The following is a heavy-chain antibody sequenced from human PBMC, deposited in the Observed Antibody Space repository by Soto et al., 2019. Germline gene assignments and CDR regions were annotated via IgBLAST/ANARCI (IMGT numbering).Heavy chain of an antibody. CDR3: ARDKDTALVYDAFDV. J-gene: IGHJ3*01. CDR1: GFTFSGYD. D-gene: IGHD5-18*01. CDR2: ITKSGRAT. Sequence: PGGSLRLSCRISGFTFSGYDMNWVRQAPGKGLEWVSYITKSGRATYYADSVKGRFTISRDNAENSLYLQMNSLRAEDTAVYYCARDKDTALVYDAFDVWGQGTMVTVSS. V-gene: IGHV3-48*03.